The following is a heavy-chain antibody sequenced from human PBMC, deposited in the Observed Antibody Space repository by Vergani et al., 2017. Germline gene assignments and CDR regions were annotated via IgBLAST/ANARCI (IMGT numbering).Heavy chain of an antibody. V-gene: IGHV3-74*03. CDR3: VRTEYCTGIACNTRFDS. CDR1: GFSFNTYW. Sequence: EVKLVESGGGSVQSGGSLRLSCVASGFSFNTYWMHWVRQVPGKGLMWVARIDEYGNRSTYGDFEKGRFTISRDNAKNTVFLQMNNLRADDAGVYYCVRTEYCTGIACNTRFDSWGQGALVTVSS. CDR2: IDEYGNRS. J-gene: IGHJ5*01. D-gene: IGHD2-8*02.